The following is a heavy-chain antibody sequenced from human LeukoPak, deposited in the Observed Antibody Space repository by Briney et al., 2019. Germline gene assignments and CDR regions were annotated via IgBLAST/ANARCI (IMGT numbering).Heavy chain of an antibody. J-gene: IGHJ4*02. V-gene: IGHV3-23*01. D-gene: IGHD6-13*01. CDR2: ISGSGGST. Sequence: PGGSLRLSCTASGFTFTNYAMSWVRQAPGKGLEWVSGISGSGGSTYYADSVKGRFTMSRDNSKNTLYLQMNSLRAEDTAVYYCAKVGGSSSWYLKYDNWGQGTLVTVSS. CDR3: AKVGGSSSWYLKYDN. CDR1: GFTFTNYA.